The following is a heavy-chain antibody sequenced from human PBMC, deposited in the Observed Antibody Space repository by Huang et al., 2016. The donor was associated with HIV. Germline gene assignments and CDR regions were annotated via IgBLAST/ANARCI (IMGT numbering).Heavy chain of an antibody. V-gene: IGHV1-46*01. Sequence: QVLLVQSGAEVKKPGASVRVACKASGYNFTSNYIHWVLQAPGHGLEWMGRINHIGGSTTYVQKFQGRVTMTRDTSANTVYMDLSSLRSEDTAVYYCARDPQHYYDSSGYFVPFAYWGQGALVTVSS. CDR1: GYNFTSNY. CDR3: ARDPQHYYDSSGYFVPFAY. J-gene: IGHJ4*02. CDR2: INHIGGST. D-gene: IGHD3-22*01.